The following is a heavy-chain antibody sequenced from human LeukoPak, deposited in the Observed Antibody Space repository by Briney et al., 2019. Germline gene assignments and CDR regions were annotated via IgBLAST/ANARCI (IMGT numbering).Heavy chain of an antibody. CDR1: GFTFSDSA. CDR3: TRVGPSTVVDY. D-gene: IGHD1-26*01. Sequence: GESLKLSCAASGFTFSDSAIHWVRQASGKGLEWVGRIRSKPQSYATAYDESLKGRFTISRDDSKNTAYLQMSSLKIEDTAVYYCTRVGPSTVVDYWGQGTLVTVSS. J-gene: IGHJ4*02. V-gene: IGHV3-73*01. CDR2: IRSKPQSYAT.